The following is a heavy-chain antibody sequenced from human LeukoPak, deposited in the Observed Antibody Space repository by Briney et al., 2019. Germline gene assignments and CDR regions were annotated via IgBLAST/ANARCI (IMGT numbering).Heavy chain of an antibody. V-gene: IGHV3-7*01. CDR1: GFTFSSYW. CDR2: IKQDGSEK. CDR3: ARDRYYDILTGYSV. J-gene: IGHJ4*02. Sequence: GGSLRLSCAASGFTFSSYWMSWVRQAPGKGVEWVANIKQDGSEKYYVDSVKGRFTISRDNAKNSLYLQMNSLRAEDTAVYYCARDRYYDILTGYSVWGQGTLVTVSS. D-gene: IGHD3-9*01.